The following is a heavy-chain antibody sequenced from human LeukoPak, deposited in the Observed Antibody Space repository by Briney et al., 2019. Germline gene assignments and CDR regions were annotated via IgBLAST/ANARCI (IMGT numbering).Heavy chain of an antibody. Sequence: PSETLSLTCTVSGDPISSRSDYKWTWIRQPPGKGLEWIGYSYHSGSTNYNPSLRGRVTISVDTSKNQFSLKLTSVTAADTAVYYCAREYSGFDYWGQGTLVTVSS. CDR1: GDPISSRSDY. J-gene: IGHJ4*02. D-gene: IGHD5-12*01. CDR2: SYHSGST. V-gene: IGHV4-61*01. CDR3: AREYSGFDY.